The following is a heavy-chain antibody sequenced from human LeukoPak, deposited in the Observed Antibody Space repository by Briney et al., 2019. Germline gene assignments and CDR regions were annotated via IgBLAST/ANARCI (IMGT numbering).Heavy chain of an antibody. V-gene: IGHV3-30-3*01. Sequence: PGGSLRLSCAASGFTFSSYAMHWVRQAPGKGLEWVAVISYDGSNKYYADSVKGRFTISRDNSKNTLYLQMNSLRAEDTAVCYCARGESMIVDAFDIWGQGTMVTVSS. CDR2: ISYDGSNK. CDR1: GFTFSSYA. J-gene: IGHJ3*02. D-gene: IGHD3-22*01. CDR3: ARGESMIVDAFDI.